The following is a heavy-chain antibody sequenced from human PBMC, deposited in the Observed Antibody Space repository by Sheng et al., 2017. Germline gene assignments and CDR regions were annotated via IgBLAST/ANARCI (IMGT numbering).Heavy chain of an antibody. CDR3: AIVPFRSCSGGSCSRNAFDI. D-gene: IGHD2-15*01. V-gene: IGHV4-39*07. Sequence: QLQLQESGPGLVKPSETLSLTCTVSGGSISSSSYYWGWIRQPPGKGLEWIGSIYYSGSTYYNPSLKSRVTISVDTSKNQFSLKLSSVTAADTAVYYCAIVPFRSCSGGSCSRNAFDIWGQGTMVTVSS. CDR2: IYYSGST. CDR1: GGSISSSSYY. J-gene: IGHJ3*02.